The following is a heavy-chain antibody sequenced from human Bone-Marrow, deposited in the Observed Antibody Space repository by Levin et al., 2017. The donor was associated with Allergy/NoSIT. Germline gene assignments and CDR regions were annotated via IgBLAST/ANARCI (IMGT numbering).Heavy chain of an antibody. Sequence: PSETLSLTCTVSGGFISNYYWSWIRQPPGKGLEWIGYVSDRGSTNYSPSLKSRVTISVDTSKNQFSLKLSSVTAADTAVYYCARSGGRFCTVGLCYYNWFDPWGQGTLVTVSS. J-gene: IGHJ5*02. V-gene: IGHV4-59*01. CDR2: VSDRGST. CDR3: ARSGGRFCTVGLCYYNWFDP. D-gene: IGHD2-8*02. CDR1: GGFISNYY.